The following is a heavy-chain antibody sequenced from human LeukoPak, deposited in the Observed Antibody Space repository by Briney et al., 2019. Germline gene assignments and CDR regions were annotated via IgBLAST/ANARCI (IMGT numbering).Heavy chain of an antibody. CDR3: AKDHQASSGYLGAFDY. D-gene: IGHD3-22*01. J-gene: IGHJ4*02. Sequence: PGGSLRLSCAASGFTFSSYAMSWVRQAPGKGLEWVSAISGSGGSTYYADSVKGRFTISRDNSKNTLYLQMNSLRAGDTAVYYCAKDHQASSGYLGAFDYWGQGTLVTVSS. CDR1: GFTFSSYA. V-gene: IGHV3-23*01. CDR2: ISGSGGST.